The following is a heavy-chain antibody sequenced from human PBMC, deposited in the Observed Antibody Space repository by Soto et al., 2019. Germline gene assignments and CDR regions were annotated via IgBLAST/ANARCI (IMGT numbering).Heavy chain of an antibody. CDR2: ISGSGGST. V-gene: IGHV3-23*01. Sequence: PGGSLRLSCAASGFTFSSYAMGWVRQAPGKGLEWVSAISGSGGSTYYADSVKGRFTISRDNSKNTLYLQMNSLRAEDTAVYYCAKGSPISSGYDLHWFDPWGQGTLVTVSS. CDR3: AKGSPISSGYDLHWFDP. D-gene: IGHD5-12*01. J-gene: IGHJ5*02. CDR1: GFTFSSYA.